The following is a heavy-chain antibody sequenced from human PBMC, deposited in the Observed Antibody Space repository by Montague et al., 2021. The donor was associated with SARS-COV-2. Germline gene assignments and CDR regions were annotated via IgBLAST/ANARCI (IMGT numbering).Heavy chain of an antibody. D-gene: IGHD3-10*01. CDR2: IYHSGST. CDR3: ARVHPLWFGELLLDYYYYYGMDV. CDR1: GGSISSSNW. V-gene: IGHV4-4*02. Sequence: SETLSLTCAVSGGSISSSNWWSWVRQPPGKGLECIGEIYHSGSTNYNPSLKSLVTISVDKSKNQFPLKLSSVTAADTAVYYCARVHPLWFGELLLDYYYYYGMDVWGQGTTVTVSS. J-gene: IGHJ6*02.